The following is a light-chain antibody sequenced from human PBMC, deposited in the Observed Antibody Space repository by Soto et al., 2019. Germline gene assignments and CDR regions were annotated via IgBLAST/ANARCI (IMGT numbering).Light chain of an antibody. CDR3: QQRSNWPPIT. CDR2: DAS. Sequence: DIQMTQSPSSVYASVGDRVTITCRASQDISTWLAWYQQKPGKAPKLLIYDASSLESGVPARFSGSGSGTDFPLTISSLEPEDFAVYYCQQRSNWPPITFGQGTRLEIK. CDR1: QDISTW. V-gene: IGKV1-12*01. J-gene: IGKJ5*01.